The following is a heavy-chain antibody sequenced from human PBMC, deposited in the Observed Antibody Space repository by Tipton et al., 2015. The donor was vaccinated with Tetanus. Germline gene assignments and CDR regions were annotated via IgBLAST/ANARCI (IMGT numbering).Heavy chain of an antibody. CDR1: GYTFTSYY. D-gene: IGHD2-21*02. CDR3: ARAYCGGDCYSESADYYGMDV. V-gene: IGHV1-46*01. CDR2: INPSGGST. Sequence: QSGAEVKKPGASVKVSCKASGYTFTSYYMHWVRQAPGQGLEWMGIINPSGGSTSYAQKFQGRVTMTRDTSTSTVYMELSSLRSEDTAVYSCARAYCGGDCYSESADYYGMDVWGQGTTVTVSS. J-gene: IGHJ6*02.